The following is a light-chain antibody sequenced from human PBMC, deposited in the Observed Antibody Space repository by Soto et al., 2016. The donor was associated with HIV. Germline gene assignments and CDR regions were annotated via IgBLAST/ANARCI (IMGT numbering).Light chain of an antibody. CDR1: SLRSYY. V-gene: IGLV3-19*01. CDR3: NCRDSSGSHLGFL. J-gene: IGLJ1*01. CDR2: DKN. Sequence: SSELTQDPAVSVAVGQTVRITCQGDSLRSYYASWYQQKPGQAPVLVMYDKNNRSSGIPDRFSGSSSGNTASLTITGAQAEDEADYYCNCRDSSGSHLGFLFRIGTKVTV.